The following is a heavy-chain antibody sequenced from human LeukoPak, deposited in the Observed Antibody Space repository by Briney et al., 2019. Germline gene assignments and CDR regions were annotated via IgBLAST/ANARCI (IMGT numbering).Heavy chain of an antibody. J-gene: IGHJ4*02. V-gene: IGHV3-72*01. D-gene: IGHD3-22*01. CDR3: ARGKYYYDSSGYYYFDF. CDR1: GFTFSDDY. CDR2: SRSKAKRYTP. Sequence: QAGGSLTLSCAASGFTFSDDYLDWVRQAPGKGLEWVGRSRSKAKRYTPTCAASVKDRFTISRDNSKISLYLKMNSLKAEDTAVYYGARGKYYYDSSGYYYFDFWGQGTLVTVSS.